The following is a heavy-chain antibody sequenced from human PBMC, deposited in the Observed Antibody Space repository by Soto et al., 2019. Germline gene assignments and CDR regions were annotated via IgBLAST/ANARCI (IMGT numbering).Heavy chain of an antibody. V-gene: IGHV4-31*03. CDR1: GGSISSGGYY. D-gene: IGHD4-17*01. CDR2: IYYSGST. CDR3: ARGATTVVVSYPHWFDP. Sequence: PSETLSLTCTVSGGSISSGGYYWSWIRQHPGKGLEWIGYIYYSGSTYYNPSLKSRVTISVDTSKNQFSLKLSSVTAADTAVYYCARGATTVVVSYPHWFDPWGQGTLVTVSS. J-gene: IGHJ5*02.